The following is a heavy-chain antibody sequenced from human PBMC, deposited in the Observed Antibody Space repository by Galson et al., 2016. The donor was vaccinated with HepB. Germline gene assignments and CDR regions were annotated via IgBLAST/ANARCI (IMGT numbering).Heavy chain of an antibody. CDR1: GFTFSSFS. Sequence: SLRLSCAASGFTFSSFSMHWVRQAPGKGLEYVAAINTNGGSTYYADSVKGRFTISRDNSKNTLYLQMSSLRTEDTALFYCVKDFWSQWLSPKGAFDIWGQGKMVTVSS. J-gene: IGHJ3*02. CDR3: VKDFWSQWLSPKGAFDI. CDR2: INTNGGST. D-gene: IGHD6-19*01. V-gene: IGHV3-64D*06.